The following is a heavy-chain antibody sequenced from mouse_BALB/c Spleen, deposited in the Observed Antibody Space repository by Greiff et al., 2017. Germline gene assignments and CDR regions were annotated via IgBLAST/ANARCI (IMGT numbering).Heavy chain of an antibody. Sequence: VQVVESGPGLVQPSQSLSITCTVSGFSLTSYGVHWVRQSPGKGLEWLGVIWSGGSTDYNAAFISRLSISKDNSKSQVFFKMNSLQANDTAIYYCARADYRYGGYFDVWGAGTTVTVSS. J-gene: IGHJ1*01. V-gene: IGHV2-2*02. CDR2: IWSGGST. D-gene: IGHD2-14*01. CDR1: GFSLTSYG. CDR3: ARADYRYGGYFDV.